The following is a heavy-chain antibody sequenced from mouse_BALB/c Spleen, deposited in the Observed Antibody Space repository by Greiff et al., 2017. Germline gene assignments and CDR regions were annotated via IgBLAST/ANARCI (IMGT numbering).Heavy chain of an antibody. V-gene: IGHV3-2*02. CDR3: ARSIGTWFAY. J-gene: IGHJ3*01. CDR2: ISYSGST. CDR1: GYSITSDYA. Sequence: EVQLQQSGPGLVKPSQSLSLTCTVTGYSITSDYAWNWIRQFPGNKLEWMGYISYSGSTSYNPSLKSRISITRDTSKNQFFLQLNSVTTEDTATYYCARSIGTWFAYWGQGTLVTVSA. D-gene: IGHD3-1*01.